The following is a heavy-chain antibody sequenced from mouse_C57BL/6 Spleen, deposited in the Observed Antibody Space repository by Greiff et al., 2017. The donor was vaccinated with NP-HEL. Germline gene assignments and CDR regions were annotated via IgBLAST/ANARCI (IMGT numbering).Heavy chain of an antibody. CDR3: ARSNYGSSSFAY. Sequence: QVQLQQSGAELVMPGASVKLSCKASGYTFTSYWMHWVKQRPGQGLEWIGEIDPSDSYTNYNQKFKGKSTLTVDKSSSTAYMQLSSLTSEDSAVYYCARSNYGSSSFAYWGQGTLVTVSA. CDR2: IDPSDSYT. V-gene: IGHV1-69*01. D-gene: IGHD1-1*01. CDR1: GYTFTSYW. J-gene: IGHJ3*01.